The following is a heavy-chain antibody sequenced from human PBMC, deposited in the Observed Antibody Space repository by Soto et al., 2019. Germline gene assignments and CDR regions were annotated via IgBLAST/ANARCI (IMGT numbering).Heavy chain of an antibody. Sequence: SETLSLTCTVSGGSISSGDYYWTWIRQPPGKGLEWIGYIYYSGSTYYNPSLKSRLTMSVDTSKNQFSLKLSSVTAADTAVYYCARDRAKWKDYYYYGMDVWGQGTTVTVSS. CDR1: GGSISSGDYY. CDR3: ARDRAKWKDYYYYGMDV. D-gene: IGHD1-20*01. CDR2: IYYSGST. J-gene: IGHJ6*02. V-gene: IGHV4-30-4*01.